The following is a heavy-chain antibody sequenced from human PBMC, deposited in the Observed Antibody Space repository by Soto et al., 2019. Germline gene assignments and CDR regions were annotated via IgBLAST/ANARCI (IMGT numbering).Heavy chain of an antibody. CDR3: ARDGGPLGCSGGSCYSHYFGY. Sequence: PGGSLRLSCAASGFTFSSYAMHGVRQAPGKGLEWVAVISYDGSNKYYADSVKGRFTISRDNSKDTLYLQMNSLRAEDTAVYYCARDGGPLGCSGGSCYSHYFGYWGQGSLVTVSS. V-gene: IGHV3-30-3*01. CDR1: GFTFSSYA. D-gene: IGHD2-15*01. J-gene: IGHJ4*02. CDR2: ISYDGSNK.